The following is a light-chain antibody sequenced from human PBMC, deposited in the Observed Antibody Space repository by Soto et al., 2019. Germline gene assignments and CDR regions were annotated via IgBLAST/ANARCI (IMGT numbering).Light chain of an antibody. CDR2: GNS. V-gene: IGLV1-40*01. CDR3: QSYDRSLSVV. J-gene: IGLJ2*01. Sequence: QSVLTQPPSVSGAPGQRVTISCTGSSSNIGAGYVVHWYQQLPGTAPRLLIFGNSNRPSGIPDRFSGSNSGTSGSLAITGIQAEDEADYYCQSYDRSLSVVFGGGTKLTVL. CDR1: SSNIGAGYV.